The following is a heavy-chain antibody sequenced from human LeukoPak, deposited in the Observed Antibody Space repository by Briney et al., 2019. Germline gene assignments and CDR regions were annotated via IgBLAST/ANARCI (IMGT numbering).Heavy chain of an antibody. CDR2: FYTSGTT. CDR1: GDSIRSDSYS. V-gene: IGHV4-61*02. Sequence: SQTLSLTCIVSGDSIRSDSYSWSWLRQPAGQGRQWIGRFYTSGTTNFNPSLKSRVTISLDTLQNQFSLKLRAVTAADTAVYYCARVFSYYNYMDVWGKGTTVTVSS. CDR3: ARVFSYYNYMDV. J-gene: IGHJ6*03.